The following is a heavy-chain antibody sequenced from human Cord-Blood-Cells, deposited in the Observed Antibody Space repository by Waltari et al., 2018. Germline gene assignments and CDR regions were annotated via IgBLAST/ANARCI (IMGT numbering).Heavy chain of an antibody. Sequence: QLQLQESGPGLVKPSETLSLTCNVPGGSIRSSSYYWGWIRQPPGKGLEWIGSIYYSGSTYYNPSLKSRVTISVDTSKNQFSLKLSSVTAADTAVYYCARSRNFDYWGQGTLVTVSS. CDR3: ARSRNFDY. CDR2: IYYSGST. V-gene: IGHV4-39*01. CDR1: GGSIRSSSYY. J-gene: IGHJ4*02. D-gene: IGHD6-6*01.